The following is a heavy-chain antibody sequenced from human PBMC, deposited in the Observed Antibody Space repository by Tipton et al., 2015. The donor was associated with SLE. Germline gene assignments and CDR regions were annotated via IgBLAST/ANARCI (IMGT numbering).Heavy chain of an antibody. CDR2: INPNSGGT. J-gene: IGHJ3*02. V-gene: IGHV1-2*06. CDR3: ARDRNSGYDFAAFDI. Sequence: QLVQSGAEVKKPGASVKVSCKASGYTFTGYYMHWVRQAPGQWLEWMGRINPNSGGTNYAQKFQGRVTMTRDTSISTAYMELSRLRSDDTAVYYCARDRNSGYDFAAFDIWGQGTMVTVSS. CDR1: GYTFTGYY. D-gene: IGHD5-12*01.